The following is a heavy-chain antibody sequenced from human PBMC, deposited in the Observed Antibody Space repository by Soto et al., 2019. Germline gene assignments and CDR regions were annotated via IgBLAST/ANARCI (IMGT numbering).Heavy chain of an antibody. J-gene: IGHJ6*02. CDR1: GFTFDNYA. D-gene: IGHD4-17*01. V-gene: IGHV3-9*01. CDR2: LSWNSGSI. Sequence: EVQLVESGGGLVQPGRSLRLSCAASGFTFDNYAMHWVRQAPGKGLEWVSGLSWNSGSIGYADSVKGRFTISRDNAKNSMYLQMDSLRAEDTGLYYCAKASYGGNTYYYGMDVWGQGTTVTVSS. CDR3: AKASYGGNTYYYGMDV.